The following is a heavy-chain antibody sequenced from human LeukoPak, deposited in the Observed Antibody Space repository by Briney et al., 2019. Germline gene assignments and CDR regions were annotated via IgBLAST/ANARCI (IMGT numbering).Heavy chain of an antibody. J-gene: IGHJ4*02. CDR1: GYSISSGYY. Sequence: SEILSLTCAVSGYSISSGYYWGWIRQSPGQGLAWIGSAYHNGRTYYSPSLKSRVTISVDTSKNQVSLKLSSVTAADTAVYYCARAKSIITEVRGAVPGRFDFWGQGTLVTVSS. CDR3: ARAKSIITEVRGAVPGRFDF. D-gene: IGHD3-10*01. CDR2: AYHNGRT. V-gene: IGHV4-38-2*01.